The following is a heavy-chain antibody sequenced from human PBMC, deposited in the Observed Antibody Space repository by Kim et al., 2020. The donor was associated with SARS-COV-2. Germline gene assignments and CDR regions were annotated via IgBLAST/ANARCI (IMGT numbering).Heavy chain of an antibody. Sequence: SVKVSCKASGGTFSSYAISWVRQAPGQGLEWMGGIIPIFGTANYAQKFQVRVTITADESTSTAYMELSSLRSEDTAVYYCARDPQLGYYDSSGLPTSYYYYGMDVWGQGTTVTVSS. J-gene: IGHJ6*02. CDR3: ARDPQLGYYDSSGLPTSYYYYGMDV. CDR1: GGTFSSYA. V-gene: IGHV1-69*13. D-gene: IGHD3-22*01. CDR2: IIPIFGTA.